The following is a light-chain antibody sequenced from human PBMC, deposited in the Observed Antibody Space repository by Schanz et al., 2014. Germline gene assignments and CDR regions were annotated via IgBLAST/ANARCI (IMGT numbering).Light chain of an antibody. Sequence: QSALTQPPSASGSPGQSVTISCTGTSSDVGGHNYVSWYQQHPGKAPKVMIYEVSKRPSGVPDRFSASKSGNTASLTVSGLQAEDEADYYCSSYGGSNTLLFAGGTKLTVL. CDR2: EVS. CDR3: SSYGGSNTLL. J-gene: IGLJ2*01. CDR1: SSDVGGHNY. V-gene: IGLV2-8*01.